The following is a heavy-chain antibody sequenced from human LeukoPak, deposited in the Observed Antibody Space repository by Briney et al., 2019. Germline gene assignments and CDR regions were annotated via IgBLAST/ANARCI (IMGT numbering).Heavy chain of an antibody. V-gene: IGHV4-61*02. D-gene: IGHD3-22*01. CDR3: ARTYYYDSSGYYPGDFQH. CDR2: IYNSGST. J-gene: IGHJ1*01. Sequence: SETLSLTCIVSGGSISRGSYYWNWIRQPAGKGLEWMGRIYNSGSTNYNPSLKSRVTISTDMSKNQFSLKLSSVTAADTAVYYCARTYYYDSSGYYPGDFQHWGQGTLVTVSS. CDR1: GGSISRGSYY.